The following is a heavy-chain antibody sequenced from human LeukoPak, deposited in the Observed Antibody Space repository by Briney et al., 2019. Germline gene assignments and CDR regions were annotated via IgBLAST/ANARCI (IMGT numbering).Heavy chain of an antibody. CDR1: GFTFSSHT. V-gene: IGHV3-21*04. D-gene: IGHD4-17*01. Sequence: GGSLRLSCAASGFTFSSHTMNWIRQAPGKGLEWVSSISHTSSYIYFADSVKGRFTVSRDNSKNTLYLQMNSLRAEDTAVYYCAKGLTTVIKNYFDYWGQGTLVTVSS. CDR3: AKGLTTVIKNYFDY. CDR2: ISHTSSYI. J-gene: IGHJ4*02.